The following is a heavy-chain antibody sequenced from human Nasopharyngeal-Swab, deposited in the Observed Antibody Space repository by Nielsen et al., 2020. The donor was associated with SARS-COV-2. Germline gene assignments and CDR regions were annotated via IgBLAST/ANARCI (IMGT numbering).Heavy chain of an antibody. CDR2: IDHTGVT. J-gene: IGHJ6*03. D-gene: IGHD7-27*01. CDR3: ARGLSGIVPAPILGLGPFYSFYYMDV. Sequence: WIRQPPGKGLEWIGEIDHTGVTNYNPSLKSRVTISVDTSKNQFSLKLSSVTAADTAVYYCARGLSGIVPAPILGLGPFYSFYYMDVWGKGTTVTVSS. V-gene: IGHV4-34*01.